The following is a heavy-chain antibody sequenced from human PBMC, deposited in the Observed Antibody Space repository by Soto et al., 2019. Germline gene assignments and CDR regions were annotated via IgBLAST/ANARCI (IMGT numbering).Heavy chain of an antibody. CDR2: ISWNSGSI. CDR1: GFTFDDYA. J-gene: IGHJ4*02. Sequence: GGSLRLSCAASGFTFDDYAMHWVRQAPGKGLEWVSGISWNSGSIGYADSVKGRFTISRDNAKNSLYLQMNSLRAEDTALYYCAKDGVDSSGYYYYFDYWGQGTLVTVSS. CDR3: AKDGVDSSGYYYYFDY. V-gene: IGHV3-9*01. D-gene: IGHD3-22*01.